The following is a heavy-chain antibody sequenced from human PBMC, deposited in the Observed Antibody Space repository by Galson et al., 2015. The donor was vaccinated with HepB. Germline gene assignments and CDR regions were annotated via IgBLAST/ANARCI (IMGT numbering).Heavy chain of an antibody. J-gene: IGHJ3*02. D-gene: IGHD4-17*01. CDR2: ISYDGSNK. Sequence: SLRLSCAASGFTFSSYAMHWVRQAPGKGLEWVAVISYDGSNKYYADSVKGRFTISRDNSKNTLYLQMNSLRAEDTAVYYCARGLYGDYMGGAFEIWGQGTMVTVSS. CDR1: GFTFSSYA. V-gene: IGHV3-30-3*01. CDR3: ARGLYGDYMGGAFEI.